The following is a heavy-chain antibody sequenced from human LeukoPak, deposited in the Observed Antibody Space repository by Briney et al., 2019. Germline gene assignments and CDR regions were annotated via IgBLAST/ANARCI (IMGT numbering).Heavy chain of an antibody. CDR2: IRYDGSNK. CDR1: GFTFSSYG. Sequence: GGSLRLSCAASGFTFSSYGVHWVRQAPGKGLEWVAFIRYDGSNKYYADSVKGRFTISRDNSKNTLYLQMNSLRAEDTAVYYCAKNFGGIWQLVPYNWFDLTGQGTLVTVSP. J-gene: IGHJ5*02. V-gene: IGHV3-30*02. CDR3: AKNFGGIWQLVPYNWFDL. D-gene: IGHD6-6*01.